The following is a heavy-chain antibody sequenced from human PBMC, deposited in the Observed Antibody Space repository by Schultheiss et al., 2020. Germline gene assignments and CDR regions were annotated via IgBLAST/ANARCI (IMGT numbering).Heavy chain of an antibody. CDR3: ARDDGDYVPDY. CDR2: IYTSGST. J-gene: IGHJ4*02. Sequence: SETLSLTCTVSGGSISSYYWSWIRQPAGKGLEWIGRIYTSGSTNYNPSLKSRVTISVDTSKNQLSLKLYSVTAADTAVYFCARDDGDYVPDYWGQGTLVTVSS. V-gene: IGHV4-4*07. CDR1: GGSISSYY. D-gene: IGHD4-17*01.